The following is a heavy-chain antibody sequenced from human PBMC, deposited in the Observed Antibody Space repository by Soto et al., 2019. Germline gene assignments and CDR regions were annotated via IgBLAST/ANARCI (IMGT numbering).Heavy chain of an antibody. CDR1: GFTLSGYA. D-gene: IGHD6-6*01. J-gene: IGHJ6*03. V-gene: IGHV3-64*01. Sequence: ESGGGLAQPGGSLRLSCAASGFTLSGYAMDWVRQAPGKGLEYVSGISSNGVGKYYANSVQGRFTISRDNSKNTVYLQMGSLRPEDMAVYYCARRARPDFYYMDVWGKGTTVTVSS. CDR3: ARRARPDFYYMDV. CDR2: ISSNGVGK.